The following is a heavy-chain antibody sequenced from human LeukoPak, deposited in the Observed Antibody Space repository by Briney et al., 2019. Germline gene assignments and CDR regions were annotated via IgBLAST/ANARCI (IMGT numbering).Heavy chain of an antibody. CDR3: ASIRLGVP. CDR2: ISSNSLSI. CDR1: GFTFNTYT. V-gene: IGHV3-21*01. Sequence: GGSLRLSCAASGFTFNTYTMNWVRQAPGKGLEWVSSISSNSLSIYYADSVKGRFTISRDNAKNSLYLQMNSLRAEDTAVYYCASIRLGVPWGQGTLVTVSS. J-gene: IGHJ5*02. D-gene: IGHD3-16*01.